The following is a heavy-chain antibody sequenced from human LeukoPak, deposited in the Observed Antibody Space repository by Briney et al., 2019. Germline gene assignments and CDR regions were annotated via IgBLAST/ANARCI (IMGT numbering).Heavy chain of an antibody. Sequence: ASVKVSCKASGYTFTSYYMHWVRQAPGQGLEWMGIINPSGGSTSYAQKFQGRVTMTRDTSTSTVYMELSSLRSEDTAVYYCARVTPQNWGYYYFDYWGQGTLVTVSS. CDR3: ARVTPQNWGYYYFDY. CDR1: GYTFTSYY. CDR2: INPSGGST. J-gene: IGHJ4*02. D-gene: IGHD7-27*01. V-gene: IGHV1-46*01.